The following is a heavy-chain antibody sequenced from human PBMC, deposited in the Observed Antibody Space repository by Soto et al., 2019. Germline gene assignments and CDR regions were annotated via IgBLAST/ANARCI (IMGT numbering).Heavy chain of an antibody. D-gene: IGHD3-10*01. CDR2: ISAYNGNT. V-gene: IGHV1-18*01. CDR3: ARGEVITMVRETVPLAQQRGHGMDV. Sequence: QVQLVQSGAEVKKPGASVKVSCKASGYTFTSYGISWVRQAPGQGLEWMGWISAYNGNTNYAQKLQGRVTMTTDTSTSTAYMELRSLRSDDTAVYYCARGEVITMVRETVPLAQQRGHGMDVWGQGTTVTVSS. J-gene: IGHJ6*02. CDR1: GYTFTSYG.